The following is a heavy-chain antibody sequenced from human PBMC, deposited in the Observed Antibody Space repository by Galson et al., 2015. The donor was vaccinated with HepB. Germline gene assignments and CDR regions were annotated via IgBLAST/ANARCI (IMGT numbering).Heavy chain of an antibody. CDR3: ARGFPARVPAAISYYYYYYYMDV. D-gene: IGHD2-2*01. CDR1: GYTFTSYD. Sequence: SVKVSCKASGYTFTSYDINWVRQATGQGLEWMGWMNTNSGNTGYAQKFQGRVTMTRNTSISTAYMELSSLRSEDTAVYYCARGFPARVPAAISYYYYYYYMDVWGKGTTVTVSS. V-gene: IGHV1-8*01. CDR2: MNTNSGNT. J-gene: IGHJ6*03.